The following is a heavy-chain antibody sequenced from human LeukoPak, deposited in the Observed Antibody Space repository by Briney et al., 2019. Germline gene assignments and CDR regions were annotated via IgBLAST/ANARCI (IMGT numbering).Heavy chain of an antibody. CDR1: GFTVDDYA. CDR2: ISWNSGSI. Sequence: PGRSLRLSCAASGFTVDDYAMHWVRHAPGKGLEWVSGISWNSGSIGYADSVKGRFTISRDNAKNSLYLQMNSLRDEDMALYYCAKGTAMFTGWFDPWGQGTLVTVSS. J-gene: IGHJ5*02. CDR3: AKGTAMFTGWFDP. D-gene: IGHD5-18*01. V-gene: IGHV3-9*03.